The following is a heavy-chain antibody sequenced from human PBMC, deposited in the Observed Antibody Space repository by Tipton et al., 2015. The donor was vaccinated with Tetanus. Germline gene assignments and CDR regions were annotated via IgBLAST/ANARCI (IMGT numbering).Heavy chain of an antibody. Sequence: TLSLTCTVSGGSISNTDYYWGWIRQPPGKGLEWIGSIYYSGNTYYNPSLKSRVTISVDTSKNQFSLKLSSVTAADTAVYYCARHAGYSDYQLFDYWGQGTLVTVSS. CDR3: ARHAGYSDYQLFDY. CDR1: GGSISNTDYY. V-gene: IGHV4-39*01. CDR2: IYYSGNT. D-gene: IGHD5-12*01. J-gene: IGHJ4*02.